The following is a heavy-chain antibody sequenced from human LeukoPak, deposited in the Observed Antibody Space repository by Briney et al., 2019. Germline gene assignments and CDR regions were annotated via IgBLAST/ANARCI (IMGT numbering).Heavy chain of an antibody. Sequence: GSSVKVSCKASGGTFSSYAISWVRQAPGQGLEWMGGIIPIFGTANYAQKFQGRVTITADESTNTAYMELSSLRSEDTAVYYCARSGGPRDAFDIWGQGTMVTVSS. D-gene: IGHD6-25*01. CDR3: ARSGGPRDAFDI. CDR1: GGTFSSYA. CDR2: IIPIFGTA. V-gene: IGHV1-69*01. J-gene: IGHJ3*02.